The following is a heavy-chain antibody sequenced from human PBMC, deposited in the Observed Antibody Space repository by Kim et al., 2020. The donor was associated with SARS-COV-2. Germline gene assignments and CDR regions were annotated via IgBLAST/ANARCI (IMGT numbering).Heavy chain of an antibody. CDR2: IYPGDTDT. CDR1: GYSFTSYW. V-gene: IGHV5-51*01. D-gene: IGHD3-16*01. J-gene: IGHJ6*02. Sequence: GESLKISCKGSGYSFTSYWIGWVRQMPGKGLEWMGIIYPGDTDTRYSPSFQGQVTISADKSISTAYLQWSSLKASDTAMYYCARRGERLQNSYYYYGMDVWGQGTTVTVSS. CDR3: ARRGERLQNSYYYYGMDV.